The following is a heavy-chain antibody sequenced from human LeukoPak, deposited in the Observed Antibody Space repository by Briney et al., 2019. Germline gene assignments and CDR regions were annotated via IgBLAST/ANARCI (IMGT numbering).Heavy chain of an antibody. Sequence: GGSLRLSCAASGFTFSSYAMTWVRQAPGKGLEWVSAISGSGGSTYFADSVKGRFTVSRDNSKDTLYLQMNSVRAEDTAVYYRAKDHQGYWADSFDYWGQGTLVTVSS. D-gene: IGHD6-13*01. CDR1: GFTFSSYA. J-gene: IGHJ4*02. CDR3: AKDHQGYWADSFDY. V-gene: IGHV3-23*01. CDR2: ISGSGGST.